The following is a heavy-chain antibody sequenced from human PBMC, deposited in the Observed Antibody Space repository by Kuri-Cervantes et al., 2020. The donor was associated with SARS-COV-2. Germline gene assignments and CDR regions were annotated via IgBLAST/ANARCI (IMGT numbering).Heavy chain of an antibody. CDR2: MNPNSGNT. J-gene: IGHJ6*03. CDR1: GYTFARYD. V-gene: IGHV1-8*03. D-gene: IGHD3-22*01. Sequence: ASVNVSFKASGYTFARYDINWVRQATGQGLEWMGWMNPNSGNTGYAQKFQGRVTITRNTSISTAYMELSSLRSEDTVVYYCARRGTYYYDSSGYPNYYYYYMDVWGKGTTVTVSS. CDR3: ARRGTYYYDSSGYPNYYYYYMDV.